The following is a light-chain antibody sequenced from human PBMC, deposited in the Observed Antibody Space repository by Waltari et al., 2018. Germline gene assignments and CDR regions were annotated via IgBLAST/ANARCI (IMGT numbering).Light chain of an antibody. J-gene: IGKJ1*01. CDR2: RAS. V-gene: IGKV1-5*03. CDR1: QRVSTW. Sequence: DIQMTQSPSTLSASVGESVTITCRASQRVSTWLAWYQQKPGKAPTLLVYRASSYQNGVPSRFSASGSGAEFTLSINGLQPDDFATYYCQQYFTFPWTFGRGTKVEI. CDR3: QQYFTFPWT.